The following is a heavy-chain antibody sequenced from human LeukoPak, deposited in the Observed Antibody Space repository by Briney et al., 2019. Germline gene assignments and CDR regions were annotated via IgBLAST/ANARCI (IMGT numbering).Heavy chain of an antibody. CDR1: GGSISSGGYY. J-gene: IGHJ4*02. CDR2: IYYTGST. D-gene: IGHD3-22*01. V-gene: IGHV4-31*03. CDR3: ARVAPGYYDSSGYPVTSFDY. Sequence: SQTLSLTCTVSGGSISSGGYYWSWIRQHPGKGLEWIAYIYYTGSTYYNPSLKSRLTISVDTSKNHFSLRLSSMTAADTAVYYCARVAPGYYDSSGYPVTSFDYWGQGTLVTVSS.